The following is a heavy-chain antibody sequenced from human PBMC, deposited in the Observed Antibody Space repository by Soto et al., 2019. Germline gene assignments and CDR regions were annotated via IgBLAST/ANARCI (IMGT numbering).Heavy chain of an antibody. CDR2: ISWNSGSI. CDR3: AKDGYDFWSGYPYYYYYGMDV. D-gene: IGHD3-3*01. Sequence: EVQLVESGGGLVQPGRSLRLSCAASGFTFDDYAMHWVRQAPGKGLEWVSGISWNSGSIGYADSVKGRFTISRGNAKNSLYLQMNSLRAEDTALYYCAKDGYDFWSGYPYYYYYGMDVWGQGTTVTVSS. J-gene: IGHJ6*02. V-gene: IGHV3-9*01. CDR1: GFTFDDYA.